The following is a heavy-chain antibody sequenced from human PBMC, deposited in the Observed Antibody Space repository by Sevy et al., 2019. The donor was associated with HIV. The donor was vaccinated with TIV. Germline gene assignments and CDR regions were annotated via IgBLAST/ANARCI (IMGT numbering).Heavy chain of an antibody. CDR2: ISYDGRNNK. J-gene: IGHJ4*02. CDR3: ARGRGAILSSAFDY. Sequence: GGSLRLSCAASGFSFSDYRMHWVRQAPGKGLEWVAVISYDGRNNKYNADSVKGRLTISRDNSKNTLYLQSNGLGAEETAIYYCARGRGAILSSAFDYWGQGTLVTVSS. D-gene: IGHD2-15*01. CDR1: GFSFSDYR. V-gene: IGHV3-30*03.